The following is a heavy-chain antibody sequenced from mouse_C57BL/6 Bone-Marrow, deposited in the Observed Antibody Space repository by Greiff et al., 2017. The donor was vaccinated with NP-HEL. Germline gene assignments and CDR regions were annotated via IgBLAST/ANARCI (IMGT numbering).Heavy chain of an antibody. J-gene: IGHJ4*01. CDR3: TRGGPQGAMDY. Sequence: EVQVVESGEGLVKPGGSLKLSCAASGFTFSSYAMSWVRQTPEKRLEWVAYISSGGDYIYYADTVKGRFTISRDNARNTLYLQMSSLKSEDTAMYYCTRGGPQGAMDYWGQGTSVTVSS. CDR2: ISSGGDYI. V-gene: IGHV5-9-1*02. CDR1: GFTFSSYA.